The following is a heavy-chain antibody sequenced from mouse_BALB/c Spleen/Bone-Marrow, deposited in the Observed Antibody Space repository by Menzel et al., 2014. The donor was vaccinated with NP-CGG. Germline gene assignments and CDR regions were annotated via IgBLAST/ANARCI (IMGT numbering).Heavy chain of an antibody. V-gene: IGHV1S53*02. CDR1: GYTFTDHA. Sequence: VQGVESDAELVKPGASVKISCKASGYTFTDHAIHWVKQKPEQGLEWIGYISPRNGDIKYNEKFKGKATLTADKSSSTAYMQLNSLTSEDSAVYFCKVKGYWGQGTTLTVSS. CDR2: ISPRNGDI. J-gene: IGHJ2*01. CDR3: KVKGY.